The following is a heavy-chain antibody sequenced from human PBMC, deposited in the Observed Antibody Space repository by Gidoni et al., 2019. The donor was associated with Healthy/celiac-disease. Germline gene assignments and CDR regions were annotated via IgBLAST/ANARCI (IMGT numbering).Heavy chain of an antibody. Sequence: QVQLVESGGGVVQPGRSQRLSCAASGFTFSSYAMHWVRQAPGKGLEWVAVISYDGSNKYYADSVKGRFTISRDNSKNTLYLQMNSLRAEDTAVYYCARDLDSTIFGAIGYWGQGTLVTVSS. D-gene: IGHD3-3*01. CDR2: ISYDGSNK. CDR1: GFTFSSYA. V-gene: IGHV3-30*04. J-gene: IGHJ4*02. CDR3: ARDLDSTIFGAIGY.